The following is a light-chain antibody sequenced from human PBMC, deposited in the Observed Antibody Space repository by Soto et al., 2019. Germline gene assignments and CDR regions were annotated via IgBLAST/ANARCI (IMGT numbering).Light chain of an antibody. V-gene: IGKV3-20*01. CDR2: GAS. CDR1: QSVSSSY. CDR3: QQYGSSPYT. J-gene: IGKJ2*01. Sequence: EIVLTQSPGTLSLSPGERATLSCRASQSVSSSYLAWYQQKPGQAPRLLIYGASSRATGIPDRFSGSVSGTDFTLTLSRLEPEDFAVYYCQQYGSSPYTFGQGTKLEIK.